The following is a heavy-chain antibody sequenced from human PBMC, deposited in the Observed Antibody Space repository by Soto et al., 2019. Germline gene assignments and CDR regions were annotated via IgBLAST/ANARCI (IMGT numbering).Heavy chain of an antibody. V-gene: IGHV3-74*01. CDR2: INTDGSST. CDR3: AGGYYRDYDY. J-gene: IGHJ4*02. CDR1: RFTFSSYW. Sequence: EVQLVESGGGLVQPGGSLRLSCAASRFTFSSYWMHWVRQAPGKGLVWVSRINTDGSSTTYADSVKGRFTISRDNAKNTLYLQMNSLRAEDTAVYYCAGGYYRDYDYWGQGTLVTVSS. D-gene: IGHD4-17*01.